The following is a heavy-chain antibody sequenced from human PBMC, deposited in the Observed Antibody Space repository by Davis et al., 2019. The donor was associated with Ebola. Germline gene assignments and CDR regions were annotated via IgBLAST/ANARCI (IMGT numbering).Heavy chain of an antibody. Sequence: PSETLSLTCTVSGDSISRSYWSWIRQPAGKGLEWIGRVYTSGTTTYNPSLRSRVTMSLDPSENQFSLRLTSVTAADTAVYYCARDRDYYHEGVFDIWGQGTMVTVSS. CDR3: ARDRDYYHEGVFDI. J-gene: IGHJ3*02. D-gene: IGHD3-22*01. V-gene: IGHV4-4*07. CDR2: VYTSGTT. CDR1: GDSISRSY.